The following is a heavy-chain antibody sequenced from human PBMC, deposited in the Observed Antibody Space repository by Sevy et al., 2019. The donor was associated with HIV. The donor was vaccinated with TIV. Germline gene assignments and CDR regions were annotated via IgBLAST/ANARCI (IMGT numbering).Heavy chain of an antibody. V-gene: IGHV3-23*01. J-gene: IGHJ4*02. CDR2: FSFVCGAI. CDR1: GFTFSKYS. CDR3: ARKGCTKPHDY. D-gene: IGHD2-8*01. Sequence: GGSLRLSCAASGFTFSKYSMSWVRQPPGKGLEWVSTFSFVCGAINYADSVKGRSTISGDKSKSSEYLQMNNLRAEDTAVYYCARKGCTKPHDYWGQGTLVTVSS.